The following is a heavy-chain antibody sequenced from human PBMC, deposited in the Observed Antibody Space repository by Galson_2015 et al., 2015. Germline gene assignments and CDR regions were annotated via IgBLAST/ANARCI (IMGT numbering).Heavy chain of an antibody. CDR3: ARDRYYDSSGYYRNWFDP. CDR1: GFTFSSCS. J-gene: IGHJ5*02. D-gene: IGHD3-22*01. CDR2: ISSSSSTI. V-gene: IGHV3-48*01. Sequence: SLRLSCAASGFTFSSCSMNWVRQAPGKGLEWVSYISSSSSTIYYADSVKGRFTISRDNAKNSLYLQMNSLRAEDTAVYYCARDRYYDSSGYYRNWFDPWGQGTLVTVSS.